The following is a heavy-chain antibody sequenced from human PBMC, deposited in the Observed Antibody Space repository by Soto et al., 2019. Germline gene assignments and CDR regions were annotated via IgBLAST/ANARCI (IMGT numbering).Heavy chain of an antibody. V-gene: IGHV1-18*01. CDR2: ITTYNGNT. CDR1: RYIFTNYG. CDR3: ARALTGYGMDV. J-gene: IGHJ6*02. Sequence: QVQLVQSGVEVREPGASVKVSCKAVRYIFTNYGVSWVRQAPGQGLEWMGWITTYNGNTEYAQKFQGRVTMTTDASTSTAYTELGRLRSDDTAIYYCARALTGYGMDVWGQGTTVTVSS.